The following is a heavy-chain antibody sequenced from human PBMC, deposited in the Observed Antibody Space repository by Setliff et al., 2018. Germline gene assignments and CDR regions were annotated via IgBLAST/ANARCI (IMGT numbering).Heavy chain of an antibody. D-gene: IGHD2-15*01. Sequence: GGSLRLSCAASGLTLINNGFHWVRQAPGKGLEWVASISGSGNKTFHADSVKGRFTISRDNSKNTLYLQMNGLRVDDSAVYHCARDLPVVTWGQGTLVTVSS. CDR1: GLTLINNG. V-gene: IGHV3-23*01. J-gene: IGHJ5*02. CDR3: ARDLPVVT. CDR2: ISGSGNKT.